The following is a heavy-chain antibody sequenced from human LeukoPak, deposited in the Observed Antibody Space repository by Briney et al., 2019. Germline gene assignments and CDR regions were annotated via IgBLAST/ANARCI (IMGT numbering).Heavy chain of an antibody. V-gene: IGHV4-61*02. CDR3: ARASYGP. Sequence: SETLSLTCTVSGGSISSGSYYWSWIRQPAGKGLEWIGRIYTSGSTNYNPSLKSRVTISVDTSKNQFSLKLSSVTAADTAVYYCARASYGPWGQGTLVTVSS. D-gene: IGHD5-18*01. CDR1: GGSISSGSYY. CDR2: IYTSGST. J-gene: IGHJ5*02.